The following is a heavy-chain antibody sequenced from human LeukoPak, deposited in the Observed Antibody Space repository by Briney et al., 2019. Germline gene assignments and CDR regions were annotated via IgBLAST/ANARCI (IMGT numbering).Heavy chain of an antibody. D-gene: IGHD6-13*01. V-gene: IGHV3-13*01. CDR2: IGTAGDT. CDR1: GFTFSNYD. CDR3: TSSPAYSSSWYAIDN. Sequence: GGSLRLSCAASGFTFSNYDMHWVRQAAGKGLEWVSAIGTAGDTYYPGSVKGRFTISRENAKNSLYLQMNSLSAGDTAVYYCTSSPAYSSSWYAIDNWGQGTLVTVSS. J-gene: IGHJ4*02.